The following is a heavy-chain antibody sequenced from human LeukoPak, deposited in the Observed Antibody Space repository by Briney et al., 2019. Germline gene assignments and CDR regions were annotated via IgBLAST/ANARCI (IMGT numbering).Heavy chain of an antibody. Sequence: SETLSLTCAVYGGSFSGYYWSWIRQPPGKGLEWIGEINHSGSTNYNPSLKSRVTISVDPSKNQFSLMLSSVTAADTAVYYCVKDRGNHVTDFWGQGTQVTVSS. CDR3: VKDRGNHVTDF. CDR1: GGSFSGYY. D-gene: IGHD1-14*01. CDR2: INHSGST. V-gene: IGHV4-34*01. J-gene: IGHJ4*02.